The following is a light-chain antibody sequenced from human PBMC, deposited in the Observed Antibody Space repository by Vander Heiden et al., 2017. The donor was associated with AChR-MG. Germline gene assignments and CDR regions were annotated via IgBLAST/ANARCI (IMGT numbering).Light chain of an antibody. CDR2: DND. CDR3: GAWDSGLSAGV. CDR1: APNVGNNY. J-gene: IGLJ1*01. V-gene: IGLV1-51*01. Sequence: QSVLTQPPSVSAAPGQRVTISCSGSAPNVGNNYVSWYQQVPGTAPKLLIYDNDKRPAGIPGRFSGSKSGTSATLVITGLQPGDEADYYCGAWDSGLSAGVFGTGTQVTV.